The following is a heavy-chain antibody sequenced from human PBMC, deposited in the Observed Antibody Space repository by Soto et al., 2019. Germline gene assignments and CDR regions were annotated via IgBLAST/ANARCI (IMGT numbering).Heavy chain of an antibody. CDR1: GFTFSSYW. CDR3: ARGGYCSGGTCSSSYYGLDV. CDR2: INSDGSST. D-gene: IGHD2-15*01. J-gene: IGHJ6*02. Sequence: EVQLVESGGGLVQPGGSLRLSCAASGFTFSSYWIHWVRQAPGKGLVWVSGINSDGSSTIYADSVKGRFTISRDNAKNTLYLQMNSLRAEDTAVYFCARGGYCSGGTCSSSYYGLDVWGQGTKATVSS. V-gene: IGHV3-74*01.